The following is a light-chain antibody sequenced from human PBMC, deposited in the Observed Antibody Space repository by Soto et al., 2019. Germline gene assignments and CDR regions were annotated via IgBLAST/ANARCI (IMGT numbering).Light chain of an antibody. J-gene: IGLJ2*01. CDR2: GNS. CDR1: YSNIGAGYD. Sequence: QSVLTQPPSVSGAPGQRVTISCTGSYSNIGAGYDVHWYQQIPGTAPKLLIYGNSNRPSGVPDRFSASKSGTSASLAITGLQAEDEADYYGQSFDNSLSGVLFGGGTKLTVL. CDR3: QSFDNSLSGVL. V-gene: IGLV1-40*01.